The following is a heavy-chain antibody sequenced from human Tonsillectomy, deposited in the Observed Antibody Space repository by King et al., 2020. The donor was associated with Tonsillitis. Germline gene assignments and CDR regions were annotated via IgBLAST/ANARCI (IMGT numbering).Heavy chain of an antibody. CDR1: GFTVSSNY. Sequence: VQLVESGGGLVQPGGSLRLSCAASGFTVSSNYMSWVRQAPGKGLEWVSVIYSGGSTYYADSVKGRFTISRDNSKNTLYLQMNSLRAEDTAVYYCARHRNYYYDSSGLDYWGQGTLVTVSS. J-gene: IGHJ4*02. D-gene: IGHD3-22*01. V-gene: IGHV3-66*04. CDR3: ARHRNYYYDSSGLDY. CDR2: IYSGGST.